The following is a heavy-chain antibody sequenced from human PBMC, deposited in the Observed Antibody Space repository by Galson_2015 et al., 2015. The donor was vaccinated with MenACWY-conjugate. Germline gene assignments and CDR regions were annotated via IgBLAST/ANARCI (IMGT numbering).Heavy chain of an antibody. J-gene: IGHJ6*02. CDR3: ARGHYGMDF. CDR2: IKKQDGSEK. V-gene: IGHV3-7*03. CDR1: GFTFSNYW. Sequence: SLRLSCAASGFTFSNYWMAWVRQAPGKGLEWVANIKKQDGSEKYYVDSVKGRFTLSRDNAKSSLYLQMNSLRAEDTAVYYCARGHYGMDFWGQGPPVTVSS.